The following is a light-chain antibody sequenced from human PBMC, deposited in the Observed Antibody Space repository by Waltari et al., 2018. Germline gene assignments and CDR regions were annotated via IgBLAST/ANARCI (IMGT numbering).Light chain of an antibody. Sequence: QSALTQPPSASGTPGQRVPLSCSGSHSHIGSTPVTWYQQFPGTAPKLLIYSNDQRPSGVPDRVSGSKSGTSASLAISGLQSEDEADYYCAAWDDSLNGWVFGGGTKLTVL. CDR2: SND. CDR3: AAWDDSLNGWV. V-gene: IGLV1-44*01. CDR1: HSHIGSTP. J-gene: IGLJ3*02.